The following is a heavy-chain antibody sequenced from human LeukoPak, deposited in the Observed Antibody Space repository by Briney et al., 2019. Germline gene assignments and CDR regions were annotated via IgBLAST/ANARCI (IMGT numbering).Heavy chain of an antibody. Sequence: PSQTLSLTCTVSGGSISSGDYYWSWIRQPPGKGLEWIGYIYYSGSTYYNPSLKSRVTISVDTSKNQFPLKLTSVTAADTAVYYCARDSTFSATYYVDYWGQGTMVTVSS. J-gene: IGHJ4*02. V-gene: IGHV4-30-4*08. CDR2: IYYSGST. CDR1: GGSISSGDYY. CDR3: ARDSTFSATYYVDY. D-gene: IGHD1-26*01.